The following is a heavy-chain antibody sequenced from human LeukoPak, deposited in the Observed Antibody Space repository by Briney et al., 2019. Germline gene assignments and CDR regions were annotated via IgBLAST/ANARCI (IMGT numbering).Heavy chain of an antibody. CDR2: ISGSGGST. D-gene: IGHD5-18*01. Sequence: GGSLRLSCAASGFTFSSYAMSWVRQAPGKGLEWVSVISGSGGSTFYADSVKGRFTISRDNSKNTLYLQMNSLRAEDTAIYYCAKELTGGYSYGSLDYWGQGTLVTVSS. J-gene: IGHJ4*02. CDR1: GFTFSSYA. V-gene: IGHV3-23*01. CDR3: AKELTGGYSYGSLDY.